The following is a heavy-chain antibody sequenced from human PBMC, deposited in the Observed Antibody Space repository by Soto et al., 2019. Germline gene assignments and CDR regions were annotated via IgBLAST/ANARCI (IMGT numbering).Heavy chain of an antibody. CDR1: GGSFSGYY. CDR2: INHSGST. CDR3: ARHFRNIVVVTATWLNWFDP. J-gene: IGHJ5*02. D-gene: IGHD2-21*02. V-gene: IGHV4-34*01. Sequence: QVQLQQWGAGLLKPSETLSLTCAVYGGSFSGYYWSWIRQPPGKGLEWIGEINHSGSTNYNPSLKSRVTISVDTSKNQFSLKLSSVTAADTAVYYCARHFRNIVVVTATWLNWFDPWGQGTLVTVSS.